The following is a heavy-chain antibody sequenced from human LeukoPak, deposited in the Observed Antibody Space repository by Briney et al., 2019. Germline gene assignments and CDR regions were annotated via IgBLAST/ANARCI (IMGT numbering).Heavy chain of an antibody. CDR1: GFTFSSYS. V-gene: IGHV3-21*01. CDR2: ISSSSSYI. CDR3: ARDGRYYGSGSRTDMDV. Sequence: GGSLRLSCAASGFTFSSYSMNWVRQAPGKGLEWVSSISSSSSYIYYADSVKGRFTISRDNAKNSLYLQMNSLRAEDTAVYYCARDGRYYGSGSRTDMDVWGKGTTVTVSS. J-gene: IGHJ6*03. D-gene: IGHD3-10*01.